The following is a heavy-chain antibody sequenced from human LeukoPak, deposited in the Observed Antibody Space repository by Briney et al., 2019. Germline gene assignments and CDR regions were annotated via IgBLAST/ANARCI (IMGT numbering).Heavy chain of an antibody. V-gene: IGHV1-18*01. D-gene: IGHD3-10*01. CDR1: GYTFTRYG. Sequence: ASVKVSCKASGYTFTRYGISWVRQAPGQGLEWMGWISAFNGKTNYEQKLQGRVTMTTDPYTSTAYMELRSLRSDDTAVYYCARVVGGVTPGVNWFDPWGQGTLVTVSS. CDR3: ARVVGGVTPGVNWFDP. J-gene: IGHJ5*02. CDR2: ISAFNGKT.